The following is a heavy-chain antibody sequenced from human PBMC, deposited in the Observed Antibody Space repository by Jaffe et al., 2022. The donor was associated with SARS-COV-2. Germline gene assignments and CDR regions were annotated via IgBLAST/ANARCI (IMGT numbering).Heavy chain of an antibody. Sequence: QVQLQESGPGLVKPSQTLSLTCTVSGGSISSGSYSWSWIRQPAGKGLEWIGHISSSGNTSYSPSLRSRVTTSVDTSKNQFSLKLSSVTAADMAVYYCAREYSRYFDFFNWFAPWGQGTLVTVSS. CDR1: GGSISSGSYS. D-gene: IGHD3-9*01. CDR2: ISSSGNT. V-gene: IGHV4-61*02. J-gene: IGHJ5*02. CDR3: AREYSRYFDFFNWFAP.